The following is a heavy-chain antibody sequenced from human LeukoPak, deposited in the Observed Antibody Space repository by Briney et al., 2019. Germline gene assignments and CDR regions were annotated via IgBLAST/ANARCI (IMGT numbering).Heavy chain of an antibody. Sequence: SETLSLTCTVSGGSISSYYWSWIRQPAGKGLEWIGRIYTSGSTNYNPSLKSRVTMSVDTSKNQFSLKLSSVTAADTAVYYCARAPPYNWNYALMDVWGKGTTVTVSS. CDR1: GGSISSYY. CDR2: IYTSGST. CDR3: ARAPPYNWNYALMDV. V-gene: IGHV4-4*07. J-gene: IGHJ6*03. D-gene: IGHD1-7*01.